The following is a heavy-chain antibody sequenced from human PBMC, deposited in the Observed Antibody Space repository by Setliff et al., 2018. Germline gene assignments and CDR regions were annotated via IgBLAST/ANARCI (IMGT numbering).Heavy chain of an antibody. Sequence: SETLSLTCTVSGGSVSPYFWSWIRQPPGKGLEWIGYIYHNGNTNFNPSLKSRVNMSVDTSNNQFVLNLKAVTAADTAVYYCVRDIYFYGGYATGLGAFDIWGQGTLVTVSS. CDR1: GGSVSPYF. D-gene: IGHD5-12*01. V-gene: IGHV4-59*02. J-gene: IGHJ3*02. CDR3: VRDIYFYGGYATGLGAFDI. CDR2: IYHNGNT.